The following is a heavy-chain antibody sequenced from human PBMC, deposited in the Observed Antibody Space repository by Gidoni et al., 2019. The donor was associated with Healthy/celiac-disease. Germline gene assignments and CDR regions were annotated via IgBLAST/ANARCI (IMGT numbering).Heavy chain of an antibody. CDR3: ARDQAYYDFWSGYYRDNWFDP. CDR2: INAGNGNT. CDR1: GYPFTSYA. Sequence: QVQLVQSGAEVKKPGASVKVSCKASGYPFTSYAMHWVRQAPGQRLEWMGWINAGNGNTKYSQKFQGRVTITRDTSASTAYMELSSLRSEDTAVYYCARDQAYYDFWSGYYRDNWFDPWGQGTLVTVSS. V-gene: IGHV1-3*01. J-gene: IGHJ5*02. D-gene: IGHD3-3*01.